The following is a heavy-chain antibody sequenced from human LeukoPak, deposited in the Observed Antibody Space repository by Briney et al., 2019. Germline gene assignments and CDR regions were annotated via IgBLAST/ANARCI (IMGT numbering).Heavy chain of an antibody. D-gene: IGHD5-12*01. CDR3: AKKLRGYTGNPLH. J-gene: IGHJ4*02. CDR2: LSGNDGTT. CDR1: GFNFHSYA. V-gene: IGHV3-23*01. Sequence: PGGSLRLSCAASGFNFHSYALTWVRQAPGKGLEWVAALSGNDGTTHFADSVKGRLTISRDNSKNTLYLQMSSLRVEDTAVYHCAKKLRGYTGNPLHWGQGTLVTVPS.